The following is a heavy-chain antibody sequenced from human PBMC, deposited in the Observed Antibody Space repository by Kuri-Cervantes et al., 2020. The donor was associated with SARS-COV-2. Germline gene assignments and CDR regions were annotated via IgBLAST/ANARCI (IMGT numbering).Heavy chain of an antibody. CDR1: GGSISSYY. J-gene: IGHJ4*02. V-gene: IGHV4-59*01. Sequence: SETLSLTCTVSGGSISSYYWSWIRQPPGRGLEWVGYIYSSGRTNYNPSLKSRVTMSVDTSKKRFSLRLSSVTAADTAIYYCARSIRVGYFDYWGQGTLVTVSS. CDR2: IYSSGRT. CDR3: ARSIRVGYFDY. D-gene: IGHD1-26*01.